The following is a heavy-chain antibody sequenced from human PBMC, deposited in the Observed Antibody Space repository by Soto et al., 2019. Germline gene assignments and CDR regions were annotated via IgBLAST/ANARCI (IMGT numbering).Heavy chain of an antibody. CDR3: ARFYMVRGVMDFDY. CDR1: GGSISSGGYY. D-gene: IGHD3-10*01. V-gene: IGHV4-31*03. CDR2: IYYIGST. J-gene: IGHJ4*02. Sequence: SETLSLTCTVSGGSISSGGYYWSWIRQHPGKGLEWIGYIYYIGSTYYNPSLKSRVSISVDTSKNQFSLKLSSVTAADTAVYYCARFYMVRGVMDFDYWGQGTLVT.